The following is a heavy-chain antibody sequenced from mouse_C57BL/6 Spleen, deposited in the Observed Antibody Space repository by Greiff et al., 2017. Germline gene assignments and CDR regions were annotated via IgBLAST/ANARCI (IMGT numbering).Heavy chain of an antibody. CDR1: GYTFTSYW. V-gene: IGHV1-64*01. J-gene: IGHJ1*03. CDR3: ARRSPTTYYGSSYWYFDV. D-gene: IGHD1-1*01. Sequence: VQLQQPGAELVKPGASVKLSCKASGYTFTSYWMHWVKQRPGQGLEWIGMIHPNSGSTNYNEKFKSKATLTVDKSSSTAYMQLSSLTSEDSAVYYCARRSPTTYYGSSYWYFDVWGTGTTVTVSS. CDR2: IHPNSGST.